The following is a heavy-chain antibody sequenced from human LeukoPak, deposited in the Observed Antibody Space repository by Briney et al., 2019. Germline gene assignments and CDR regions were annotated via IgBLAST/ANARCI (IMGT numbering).Heavy chain of an antibody. CDR2: IYYSGST. Sequence: SETLSLTCTVSGASISSYYWSWIRQPPGKGLEWIGYIYYSGSTDYNPSLKSRVPMPVDTSKNQFSLKLSSVTAADTAVYYCATLQSSGYDYSDYWGQGILVTVSS. D-gene: IGHD3-22*01. CDR3: ATLQSSGYDYSDY. J-gene: IGHJ4*02. V-gene: IGHV4-59*08. CDR1: GASISSYY.